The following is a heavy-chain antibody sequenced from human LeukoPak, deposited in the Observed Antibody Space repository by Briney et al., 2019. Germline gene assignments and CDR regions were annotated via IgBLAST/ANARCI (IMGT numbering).Heavy chain of an antibody. D-gene: IGHD1-26*01. CDR1: GGTFSSYA. Sequence: GASVTVSCKASGGTFSSYAISWVRPAPGQGLEWMGGIIPIFGTANYAQKFQGRVTITADESTSTAYMELSSLRSEDTAVYYCARDRPYSGSDGSYFDYWGQGTLVTVSP. V-gene: IGHV1-69*13. J-gene: IGHJ4*02. CDR2: IIPIFGTA. CDR3: ARDRPYSGSDGSYFDY.